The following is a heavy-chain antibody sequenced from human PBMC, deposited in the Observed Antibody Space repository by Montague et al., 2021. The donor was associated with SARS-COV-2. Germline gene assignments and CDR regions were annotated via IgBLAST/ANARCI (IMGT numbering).Heavy chain of an antibody. CDR1: GASINGYY. CDR3: ARQARGVGFDI. Sequence: SETLSLTCTVSGASINGYYWTWIRQPAGKGLEWIGRVFSSGITNYNPSLKSRLTTSIDMSKNQFSLKMSSVTAADTAMYYCARQARGVGFDIWGQGTRVTVSS. J-gene: IGHJ3*02. D-gene: IGHD3-10*01. V-gene: IGHV4-4*07. CDR2: VFSSGIT.